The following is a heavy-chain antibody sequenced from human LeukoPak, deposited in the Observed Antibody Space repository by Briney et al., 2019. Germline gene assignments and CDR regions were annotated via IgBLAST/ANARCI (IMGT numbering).Heavy chain of an antibody. V-gene: IGHV4-34*01. CDR2: IYHSGST. CDR3: ARGGYYYGMDV. Sequence: SETLSLTCAVYGGSFSGYYWSWVRQPPGKGLEWIGEIYHSGSTNYNPSLKSRVTISVDKSKNQFSLKLSSVTAADTAVYYCARGGYYYGMDVWGQGTTVTVPS. J-gene: IGHJ6*02. CDR1: GGSFSGYY.